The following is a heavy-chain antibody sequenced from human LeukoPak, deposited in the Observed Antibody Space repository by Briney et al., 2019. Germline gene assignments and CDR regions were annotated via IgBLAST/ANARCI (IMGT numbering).Heavy chain of an antibody. CDR2: IYTTGRT. CDR1: GGSVNSYY. Sequence: ASETLSLTCSVSGGSVNSYYWGWIRQPPGKGLEWIGYIYTTGRTNYNPSLKSRVTISVDTSKNQFSLKLSSVTAADTAVYYCAKILGSGVWYGFDIWGQGTMVTVSS. J-gene: IGHJ3*02. D-gene: IGHD7-27*01. V-gene: IGHV4-4*09. CDR3: AKILGSGVWYGFDI.